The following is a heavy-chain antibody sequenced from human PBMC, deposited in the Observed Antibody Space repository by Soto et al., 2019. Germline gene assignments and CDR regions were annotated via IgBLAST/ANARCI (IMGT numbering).Heavy chain of an antibody. V-gene: IGHV1-69*01. CDR1: GGTFSSYA. CDR3: ASPSIAARPYYYSYGMDV. CDR2: IIPIFGTA. D-gene: IGHD6-6*01. J-gene: IGHJ6*02. Sequence: QVQLVQSGAEVKKPGSSVKVSCKASGGTFSSYAISWVRQAPGQGLEWMGGIIPIFGTANYAQKFQGRVTITADESTSTAYMELSRLRSEDTAVYYCASPSIAARPYYYSYGMDVWGQGTTVTVSS.